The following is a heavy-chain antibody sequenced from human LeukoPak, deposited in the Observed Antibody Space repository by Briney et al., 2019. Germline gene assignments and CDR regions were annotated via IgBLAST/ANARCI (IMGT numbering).Heavy chain of an antibody. CDR1: GGTFSSYA. D-gene: IGHD6-6*01. CDR2: IIPILGIA. J-gene: IGHJ3*02. CDR3: ARTSIAARRRGDDALDI. V-gene: IGHV1-69*04. Sequence: GASVKVSCKASGGTFSSYAISWVRQAPGQGLEWMGRIIPILGIANYAQKFQGRVTITADKSTSTAYVELRSLRSDDTAVYYCARTSIAARRRGDDALDIWGQGTMVTVSS.